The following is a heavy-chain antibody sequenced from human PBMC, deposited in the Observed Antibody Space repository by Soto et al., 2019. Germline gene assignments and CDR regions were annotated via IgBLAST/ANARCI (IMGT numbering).Heavy chain of an antibody. V-gene: IGHV4-59*01. J-gene: IGHJ4*02. CDR2: FYYSGGT. CDR1: GDSITSYY. Sequence: SETLSLTCTVSGDSITSYYWSWIRQPPGKGLEWIGCFYYSGGTNYNPSLKTRVTISIDTSKNQFSLKLSSVTAADTAVYYCARDPELRGYFDYWGQGTLVTVSS. CDR3: ARDPELRGYFDY. D-gene: IGHD1-26*01.